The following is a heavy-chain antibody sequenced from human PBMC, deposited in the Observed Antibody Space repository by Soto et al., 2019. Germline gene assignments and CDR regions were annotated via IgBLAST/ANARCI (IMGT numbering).Heavy chain of an antibody. V-gene: IGHV3-30-3*01. D-gene: IGHD3-22*01. CDR3: AREEGDYYDSSGHSPLFDY. CDR2: ISYDGSNK. Sequence: QVQLVESGGGVVQPGRSLRLSCAASGFTFSSYAMHWVRQAPGKGLEWVAVISYDGSNKYYADSVKGRFTISRDNSKNTLYLQMNSLRADDTAVYYCAREEGDYYDSSGHSPLFDYWGQGTLVTVSS. J-gene: IGHJ4*02. CDR1: GFTFSSYA.